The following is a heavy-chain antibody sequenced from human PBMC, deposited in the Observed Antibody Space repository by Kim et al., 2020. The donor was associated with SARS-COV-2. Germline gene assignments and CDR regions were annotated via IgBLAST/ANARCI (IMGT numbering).Heavy chain of an antibody. V-gene: IGHV3-73*01. D-gene: IGHD1-1*01. J-gene: IGHJ4*02. CDR2: IRTKPNSYAT. CDR3: TPNSTLTTGADY. CDR1: GFSFSASG. Sequence: GGSLRLSCAASGFSFSASGMHWVRQAPGKGLEWVGRIRTKPNSYATTYGESVEGRFTISRDDSKNTPYLQMNSLKTEDPAVYYCTPNSTLTTGADYWGPG.